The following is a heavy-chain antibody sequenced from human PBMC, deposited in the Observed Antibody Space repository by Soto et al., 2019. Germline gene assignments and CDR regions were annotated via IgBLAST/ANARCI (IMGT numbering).Heavy chain of an antibody. Sequence: QITLKESGPTLVKPTQTLTLTCTFSGFSLSTSGVGVGWIRQPPGKALEWLALIYWYDDKRNSPSMKSRLTTTKDTAKNQAVLTMTNRDPVDTATYYCAHRLLWFWTGLSWFDPWGQGTLVTVSS. D-gene: IGHD3-10*01. CDR1: GFSLSTSGVG. CDR2: IYWYDDK. CDR3: AHRLLWFWTGLSWFDP. V-gene: IGHV2-5*01. J-gene: IGHJ5*02.